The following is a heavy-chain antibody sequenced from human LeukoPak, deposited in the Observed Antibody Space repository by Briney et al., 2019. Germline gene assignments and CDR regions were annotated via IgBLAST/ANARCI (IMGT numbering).Heavy chain of an antibody. D-gene: IGHD2-2*01. CDR3: AREGGTVVVGRFDY. CDR2: IQTDGSDK. Sequence: GGALRLSCAASGINFRASGMHWVRQAPGMGLEWVTFIQTDGSDKYYAASVAGRFTISRDNSKNTVYLHMNSLRPDDTALYYCAREGGTVVVGRFDYWGQGTLVTVSS. V-gene: IGHV3-30*02. J-gene: IGHJ4*02. CDR1: GINFRASG.